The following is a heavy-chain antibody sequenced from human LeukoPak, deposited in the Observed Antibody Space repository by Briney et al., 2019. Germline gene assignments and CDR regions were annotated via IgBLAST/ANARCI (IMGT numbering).Heavy chain of an antibody. V-gene: IGHV4-38-2*02. J-gene: IGHJ4*02. CDR2: IYHSGST. Sequence: SETLSLTCAVSGYSISSGYYWGWIRPPPGKGLAWIGSIYHSGSTYYNPSLKSRVTISVDTSKNQFSLKLSSVTAADTAVYYCARDPPPYGGNSGGTETIDYWGQGTLVTVSS. CDR3: ARDPPPYGGNSGGTETIDY. CDR1: GYSISSGYY. D-gene: IGHD4-23*01.